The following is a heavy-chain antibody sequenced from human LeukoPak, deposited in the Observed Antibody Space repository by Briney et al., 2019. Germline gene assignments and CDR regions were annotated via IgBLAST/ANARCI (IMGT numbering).Heavy chain of an antibody. CDR2: ISSNGGST. V-gene: IGHV3-64*01. CDR3: ARDLGGATHMDV. Sequence: PGGSLRLSCAASGFTFSSYAMHWVRQAPGKGLGYVSAISSNGGSTYYANSVKGRFTISRDNSKNTLYLQMGSLRAEDMAVYYCARDLGGATHMDVWGKGTTVTVSS. CDR1: GFTFSSYA. J-gene: IGHJ6*03. D-gene: IGHD1-26*01.